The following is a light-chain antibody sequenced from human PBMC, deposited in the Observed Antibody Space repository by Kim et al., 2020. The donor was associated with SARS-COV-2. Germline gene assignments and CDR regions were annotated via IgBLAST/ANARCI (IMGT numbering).Light chain of an antibody. CDR2: WAS. J-gene: IGKJ1*01. Sequence: DIVMTQSPDSLAVSLGERATIHCKSSQSVLFSSNNQHYLAWYQQKPGQVPKLLIYWASTRESGVPDRFSASGSGTTFTLTISSLQAEDVGVYYCQKYYSSPWTFGKGTKVEIK. CDR3: QKYYSSPWT. CDR1: QSVLFSSNNQHY. V-gene: IGKV4-1*01.